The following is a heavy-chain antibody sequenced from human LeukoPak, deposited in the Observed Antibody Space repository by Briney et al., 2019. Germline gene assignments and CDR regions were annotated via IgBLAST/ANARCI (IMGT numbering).Heavy chain of an antibody. J-gene: IGHJ4*02. CDR1: GFTFDVYA. Sequence: GRSLRLSCAASGFTFDVYAMHWVWRAPGKGLEWVSGISWNSGSIGYADSVKGRFTISRDNAKNSLYLQMNGLRAEDTAVYDCAEDRFGELITDFDYWGQGTLVNVSS. CDR3: AEDRFGELITDFDY. V-gene: IGHV3-9*01. CDR2: ISWNSGSI. D-gene: IGHD3-10*01.